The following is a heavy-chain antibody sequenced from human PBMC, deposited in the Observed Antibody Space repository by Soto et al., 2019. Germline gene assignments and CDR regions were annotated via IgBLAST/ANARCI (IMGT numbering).Heavy chain of an antibody. CDR1: GYTFTSYA. Sequence: GASVKVSCKASGYTFTSYAMHWVRQAPGQRLEWMGWINAGNGNTKYSQKFQGRVTITRDTSASTAYMELSSLRSEDTAVYYCARSRGDCGGDCYYLQWGQGTLVTVSS. J-gene: IGHJ4*02. CDR2: INAGNGNT. V-gene: IGHV1-3*01. D-gene: IGHD2-21*02. CDR3: ARSRGDCGGDCYYLQ.